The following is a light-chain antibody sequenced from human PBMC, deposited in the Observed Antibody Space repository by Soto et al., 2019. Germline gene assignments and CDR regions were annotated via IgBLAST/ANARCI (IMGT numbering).Light chain of an antibody. J-gene: IGKJ1*01. Sequence: DIQMTQSRSTLSASVGARVTITCRASQSTSTWLAWYQQRPGKTPKLLISEASKLESGVPSRFSGSGSGTEFTLTISSLQPDDFATYYCQQYSTYPYACGQGTKVEIK. CDR3: QQYSTYPYA. V-gene: IGKV1-5*03. CDR1: QSTSTW. CDR2: EAS.